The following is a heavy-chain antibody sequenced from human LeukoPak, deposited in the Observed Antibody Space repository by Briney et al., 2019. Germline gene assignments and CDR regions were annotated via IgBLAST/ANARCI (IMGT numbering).Heavy chain of an antibody. V-gene: IGHV3-53*01. CDR2: IYGDGTT. CDR3: AKDELPSYSSSWYGLTWFDP. D-gene: IGHD6-13*01. J-gene: IGHJ5*02. Sequence: GGSLRLSCAASGFTVSSNYMSWVRQAPGKGLEWVSLIYGDGTTYYADSVKGRFTISGDNSKNTLYLQMNSLRAEDTAVYYCAKDELPSYSSSWYGLTWFDPWGQGTLVTVSS. CDR1: GFTVSSNY.